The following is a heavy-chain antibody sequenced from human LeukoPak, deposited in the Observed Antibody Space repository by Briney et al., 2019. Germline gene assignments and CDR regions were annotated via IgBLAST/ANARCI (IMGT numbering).Heavy chain of an antibody. Sequence: SETLSLTCAVYGGSFSGYYWSWIRQPPGKGLEWIGEINHSGSTNYNPSLKSRVTISVDTSKNQFPLKLSSVTAADTAVYYCARLNFWSGYTYYFDYWGQGTLVTVSS. CDR3: ARLNFWSGYTYYFDY. V-gene: IGHV4-34*01. D-gene: IGHD3-3*01. J-gene: IGHJ4*02. CDR1: GGSFSGYY. CDR2: INHSGST.